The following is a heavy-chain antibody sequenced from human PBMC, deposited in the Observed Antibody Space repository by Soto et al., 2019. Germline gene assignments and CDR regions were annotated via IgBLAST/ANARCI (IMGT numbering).Heavy chain of an antibody. CDR2: ISGSGGST. D-gene: IGHD3-10*01. V-gene: IGHV3-23*01. CDR1: GFTFSSYA. CDR3: AHPRGFGVFDAYDI. J-gene: IGHJ3*02. Sequence: PEGSLRLSCAASGFTFSSYAMSWVRQAPVKGLEWVSAISGSGGSTYYADSVKGRFTISRDNSKNTLYLQMNSLRTEDTAVYYCAHPRGFGVFDAYDIWGQGTMVTV.